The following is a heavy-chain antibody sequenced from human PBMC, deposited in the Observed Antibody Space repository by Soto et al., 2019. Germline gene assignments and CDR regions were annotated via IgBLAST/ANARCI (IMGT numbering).Heavy chain of an antibody. Sequence: GGSLRLSCAGSGFTFASYVMTWVRQAPGKGLEWVSSISATGGSTYYAGSVKGRFTISRDNSKNTLYLQMNSLRAEDTAIYYCTRHWLATREFDYWGQGTLVTVSS. V-gene: IGHV3-23*01. CDR3: TRHWLATREFDY. J-gene: IGHJ4*02. CDR1: GFTFASYV. D-gene: IGHD1-26*01. CDR2: ISATGGST.